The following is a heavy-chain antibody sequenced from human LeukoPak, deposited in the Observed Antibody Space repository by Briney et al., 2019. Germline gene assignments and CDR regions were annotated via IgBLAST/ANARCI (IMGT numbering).Heavy chain of an antibody. CDR3: ARNLLGSDVFDI. V-gene: IGHV4-30-2*01. J-gene: IGHJ3*02. CDR2: IYQSGNT. Sequence: SETLSLTCTVSGGYISSGGYYWSWIRQPPGKGLEWIGYIYQSGNTYYNPSLDSRVTISIDRSKNHFSLKLSSVTAAVTAVYYCARNLLGSDVFDIWGQGTMVTVSS. CDR1: GGYISSGGYY. D-gene: IGHD7-27*01.